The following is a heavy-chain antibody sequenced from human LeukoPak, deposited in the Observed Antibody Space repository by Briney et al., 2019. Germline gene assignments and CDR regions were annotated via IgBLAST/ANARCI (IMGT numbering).Heavy chain of an antibody. CDR3: TSTVDGYTYFDY. CDR1: GLTFSGSA. J-gene: IGHJ4*02. D-gene: IGHD5-24*01. Sequence: GGSLRLSCAASGLTFSGSAVHWVRQASGKGLEWVGRIRTKADSYATAYAASVKGRFTISRDDSKNTAYLQMNSLKTEDAAVYYCTSTVDGYTYFDYWGQGTPVTVSS. CDR2: IRTKADSYAT. V-gene: IGHV3-73*01.